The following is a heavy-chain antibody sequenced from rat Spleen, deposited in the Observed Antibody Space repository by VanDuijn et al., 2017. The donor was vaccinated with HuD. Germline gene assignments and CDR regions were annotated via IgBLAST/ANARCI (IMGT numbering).Heavy chain of an antibody. D-gene: IGHD2-5*01. Sequence: EVQLVESDGGLVQPGRSLKLSCAASGFTFSDYFMAWVRQAPTKGLEWVATISYDAFITYYRDSVKGRFTISRDNGKNTLYLEMDSLGSEDMATYYCVRQGYLRDWYFDFWGPGTMVTVSS. J-gene: IGHJ1*01. CDR3: VRQGYLRDWYFDF. V-gene: IGHV5-29*01. CDR1: GFTFSDYF. CDR2: ISYDAFIT.